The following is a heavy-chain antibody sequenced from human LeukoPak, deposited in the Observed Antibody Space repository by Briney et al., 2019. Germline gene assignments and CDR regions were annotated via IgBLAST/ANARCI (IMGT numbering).Heavy chain of an antibody. CDR1: GGSISSGSYY. J-gene: IGHJ3*01. D-gene: IGHD3-3*01. CDR3: ARATIFGVVILX. V-gene: IGHV4-61*02. Sequence: PSQTLSLTCTVSGGSISSGSYYWSWIRQPAGKGLEWIGRIYTSGSTNYSPSLKSRVTISVDTSKNQFSLKLSSVTAADTAVYYCARATIFGVVILXWGQXXMVT. CDR2: IYTSGST.